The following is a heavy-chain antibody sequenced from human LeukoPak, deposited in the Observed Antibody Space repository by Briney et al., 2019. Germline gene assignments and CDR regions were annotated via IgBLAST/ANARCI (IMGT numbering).Heavy chain of an antibody. J-gene: IGHJ3*02. D-gene: IGHD1-26*01. Sequence: SETLSLTCAVYGGSFSGYYWSWVRPPPGKGLEWIGEINHSGSTNYNPSLKGRVTTSVDTPKNQFSLKLSSVTAADTALYYCAQWDQRSGGSFDIWGQGTMVTVSS. V-gene: IGHV4-34*01. CDR2: INHSGST. CDR1: GGSFSGYY. CDR3: AQWDQRSGGSFDI.